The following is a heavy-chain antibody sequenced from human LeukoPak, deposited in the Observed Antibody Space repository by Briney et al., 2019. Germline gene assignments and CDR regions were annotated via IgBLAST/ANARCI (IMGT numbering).Heavy chain of an antibody. D-gene: IGHD6-13*01. Sequence: GGSLRLSCAASGFTFSSCGMSWVRQAPGKGLEWVSAISGNGGSTNYADSVKGRFSISRDNSKNTLYLQINSLRAEDTAVYYCAKDRNVAAAGTYYYYHGMDVWGQGTTVTVSS. CDR1: GFTFSSCG. V-gene: IGHV3-23*01. CDR2: ISGNGGST. J-gene: IGHJ6*02. CDR3: AKDRNVAAAGTYYYYHGMDV.